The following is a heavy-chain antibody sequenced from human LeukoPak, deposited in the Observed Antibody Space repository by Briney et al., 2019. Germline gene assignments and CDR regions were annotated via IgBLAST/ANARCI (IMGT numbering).Heavy chain of an antibody. CDR3: ARDMDFWTGGLYYYYMDV. CDR1: GFTFSSYS. D-gene: IGHD3/OR15-3a*01. Sequence: PGGSLRLPCAASGFTFSSYSMNWVRQAPGKGLEWVSSISSSSSYIYYADSVKGRFTISRDNAKNSLYLQMNSLRAEDTAVYYCARDMDFWTGGLYYYYMDVWGKGTTVTVSS. CDR2: ISSSSSYI. V-gene: IGHV3-21*01. J-gene: IGHJ6*03.